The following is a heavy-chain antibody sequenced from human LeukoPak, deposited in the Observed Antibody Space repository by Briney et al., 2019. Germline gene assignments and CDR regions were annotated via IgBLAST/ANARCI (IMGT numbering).Heavy chain of an antibody. Sequence: SETLSLTCTVSGGSVSNSLYYWSWVRQPPGKGLEWIGYIYYSGSTNYNPSLKSRVTISIDTSRNQFSLRLNSMTAADTAVYYCARVLRAASWRSYDYWGQGSLVTVSS. J-gene: IGHJ4*02. D-gene: IGHD5-18*01. V-gene: IGHV4-61*01. CDR3: ARVLRAASWRSYDY. CDR2: IYYSGST. CDR1: GGSVSNSLYY.